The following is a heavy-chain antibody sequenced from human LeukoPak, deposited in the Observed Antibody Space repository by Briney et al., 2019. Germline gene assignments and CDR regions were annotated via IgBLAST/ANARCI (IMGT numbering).Heavy chain of an antibody. CDR2: INSDGINT. V-gene: IGHV3-74*01. CDR1: GFTFSNYW. D-gene: IGHD3-22*01. CDR3: ARDLGQYYDTSDDWFDP. J-gene: IGHJ5*02. Sequence: GGSLRLSCAASGFTFSNYWMHWVRQAPGKGLVWVSRINSDGINTSYADSVKGRFTISRDNAKNTLNLQMNSLRAEDTAVYYCARDLGQYYDTSDDWFDPWGQGTLVTVSS.